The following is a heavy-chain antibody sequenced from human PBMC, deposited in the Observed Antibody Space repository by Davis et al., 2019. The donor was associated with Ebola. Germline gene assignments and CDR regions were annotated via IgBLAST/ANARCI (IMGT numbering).Heavy chain of an antibody. Sequence: GSLRLSCAVYGGSFSGYYWSWIRQPPGKGLEWIGEINHSRSTNYNPSLKSRVTISVDTSKNQFSLKLSSVTAADTAVYYCARWGYGDYNAFDIWGQGTMVTVSS. CDR1: GGSFSGYY. D-gene: IGHD4-17*01. V-gene: IGHV4-34*01. J-gene: IGHJ3*02. CDR3: ARWGYGDYNAFDI. CDR2: INHSRST.